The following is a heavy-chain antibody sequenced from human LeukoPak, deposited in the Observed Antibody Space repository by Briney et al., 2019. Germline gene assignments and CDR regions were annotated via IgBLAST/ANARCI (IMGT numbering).Heavy chain of an antibody. J-gene: IGHJ4*02. CDR3: ARDRFPPPRVVGGPSDY. CDR1: GFTFSSYA. D-gene: IGHD2-15*01. V-gene: IGHV3-30-3*01. Sequence: GGSLRLSCAASGFTFSSYAMHWVRQAPGKGLEWVAVISYDGSNKYYADSVKGRFTISRDNSKNTLYLQMNSLRAEDTAVYYCARDRFPPPRVVGGPSDYWGQGTLVTVSS. CDR2: ISYDGSNK.